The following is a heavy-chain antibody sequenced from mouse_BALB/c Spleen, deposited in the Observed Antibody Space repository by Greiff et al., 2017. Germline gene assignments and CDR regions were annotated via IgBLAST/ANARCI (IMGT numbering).Heavy chain of an antibody. CDR2: ISSGGSYT. Sequence: DVMLVESGGGLVKPGGSLKLSCAASGFTFSSYAMSWVRQSPEKRLEWVAEISSGGSYTYYPDTVTGRFTISRDNAKNTLYLEMSSLRSEDTAMYYCARDYGSSDYYAMDYWGQGTSVTVSS. J-gene: IGHJ4*01. D-gene: IGHD1-1*01. CDR3: ARDYGSSDYYAMDY. V-gene: IGHV5-9-4*01. CDR1: GFTFSSYA.